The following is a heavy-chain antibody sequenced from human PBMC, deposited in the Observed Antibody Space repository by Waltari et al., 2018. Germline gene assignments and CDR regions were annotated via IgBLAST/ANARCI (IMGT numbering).Heavy chain of an antibody. CDR2: VIPIFGKA. CDR3: ASARWSYYCYYGMDV. V-gene: IGHV1-69*05. CDR1: GGTFSSYA. J-gene: IGHJ6*02. Sequence: QVQLVQSGAEVKKPGSSVKVSCKASGGTFSSYAISWVRQAPGQGLEWMGGVIPIFGKANYAQKCQGRVTITTDESTSTAYMELSSLRSEDTAVYYCASARWSYYCYYGMDVWGQGTTVTVSS. D-gene: IGHD6-13*01.